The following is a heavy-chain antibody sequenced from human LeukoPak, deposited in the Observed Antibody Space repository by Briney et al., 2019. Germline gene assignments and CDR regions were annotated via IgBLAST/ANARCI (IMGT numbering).Heavy chain of an antibody. Sequence: ASVKVSCKASGYTFTSYGISWVRQAPGQGLEWMGWINPNSGGTNYAQKFQGRVTMTRDTSISTAYMELSRLRSDDTAVYYCARERFLEWLLYEFDYWGQGTLVTVSS. CDR1: GYTFTSYG. V-gene: IGHV1-2*02. D-gene: IGHD3-3*01. CDR2: INPNSGGT. CDR3: ARERFLEWLLYEFDY. J-gene: IGHJ4*02.